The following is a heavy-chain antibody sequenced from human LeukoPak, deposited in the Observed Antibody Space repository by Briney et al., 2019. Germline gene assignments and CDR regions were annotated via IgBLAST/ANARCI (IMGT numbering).Heavy chain of an antibody. CDR1: GFTFSSYA. D-gene: IGHD5-18*01. CDR2: ISGSGGST. V-gene: IGHV3-23*01. J-gene: IGHJ4*02. CDR3: ATSQLWFPNDY. Sequence: GGPLRLSCAASGFTFSSYAMSWVRQAPGKGLEWVSAISGSGGSTYYADSVKGRFTISRDNSKNTLYLQMNSLRAEDTAVYYCATSQLWFPNDYWGQGTLVTVSS.